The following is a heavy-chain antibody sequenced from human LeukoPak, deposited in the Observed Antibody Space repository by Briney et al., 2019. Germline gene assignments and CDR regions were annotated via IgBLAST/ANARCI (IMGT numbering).Heavy chain of an antibody. Sequence: GRSLRLSCAASGFTFSSYGMHWVREAPGKGLEWVAGIWYDGSNKKDADSVKGRFTISRDNSKNRLYLQMTSLRAEDTAVYYCARDGNDYRIDYWGQGTLVTVSS. CDR1: GFTFSSYG. CDR2: IWYDGSNK. V-gene: IGHV3-33*01. D-gene: IGHD4-11*01. J-gene: IGHJ4*02. CDR3: ARDGNDYRIDY.